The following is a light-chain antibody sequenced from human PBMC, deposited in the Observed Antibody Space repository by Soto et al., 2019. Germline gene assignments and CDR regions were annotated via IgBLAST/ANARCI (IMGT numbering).Light chain of an antibody. CDR1: QGISSA. CDR2: DAS. J-gene: IGKJ5*01. CDR3: QQFNDYPPA. Sequence: IQLTQSPSSLSASAGDRVTITCRASQGISSALAWYQQKPGEAPKLLIYDASSLQSGVTSRFSGSGSDTDFTLTISGLQPEDVATYYCQQFNDYPPAFGQGTRLEIK. V-gene: IGKV1D-13*01.